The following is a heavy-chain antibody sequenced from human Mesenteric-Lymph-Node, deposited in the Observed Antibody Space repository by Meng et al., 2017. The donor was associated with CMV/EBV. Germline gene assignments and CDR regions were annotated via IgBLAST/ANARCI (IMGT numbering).Heavy chain of an antibody. V-gene: IGHV1-2*02. CDR1: GYTFTSYY. J-gene: IGHJ5*02. CDR2: INPNSGGT. Sequence: ASVKVSCKASGYTFTSYYMHWVRQAPGQGLEWMGWINPNSGGTNYAQKFQGRVTMTRDTSISTAYMELSRLRSDDTAVYYCAREGELHQNWFDPWGQGTLVTVSS. CDR3: AREGELHQNWFDP. D-gene: IGHD1-26*01.